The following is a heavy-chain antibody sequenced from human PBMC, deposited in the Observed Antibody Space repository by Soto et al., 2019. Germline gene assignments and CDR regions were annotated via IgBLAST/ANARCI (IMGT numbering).Heavy chain of an antibody. Sequence: EVQLLESGGGLVQPGGSLRLSCAASGFTFSNFAMSWVRQAPGKGLEWVSVIGGGGASIYYTDSVKGRFTISRDNSKNTLYLQMNTLRAEDTAVYYCAKLGTGSVTTRLDYWGQGTLITVSS. CDR3: AKLGTGSVTTRLDY. CDR1: GFTFSNFA. CDR2: IGGGGASI. V-gene: IGHV3-23*01. J-gene: IGHJ4*02. D-gene: IGHD4-17*01.